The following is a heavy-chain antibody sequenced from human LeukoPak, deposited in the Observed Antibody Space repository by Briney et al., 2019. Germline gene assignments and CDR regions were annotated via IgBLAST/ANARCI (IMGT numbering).Heavy chain of an antibody. Sequence: GGSLRLSCEASGFTFSSYAMHWVRQAPGKGLEWVAVISYDGSNKYYADYVKGRFTISRDNSKNTLYLQMNSLRAEDTAVYYCARDPSGSYTNWFDPWGQGTLVTVSS. V-gene: IGHV3-30-3*01. CDR1: GFTFSSYA. CDR2: ISYDGSNK. D-gene: IGHD1-26*01. CDR3: ARDPSGSYTNWFDP. J-gene: IGHJ5*02.